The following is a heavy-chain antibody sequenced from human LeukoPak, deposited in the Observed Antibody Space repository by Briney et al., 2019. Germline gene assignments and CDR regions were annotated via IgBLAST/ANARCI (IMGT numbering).Heavy chain of an antibody. CDR1: GGSISSYY. D-gene: IGHD2-21*02. J-gene: IGHJ5*02. Sequence: SETLSLTCTVSGGSISSYYWSWIRQPPGKGLEWIGYIYYSGSTNYNPSLKSRVTISVDTSKNQFSLKLSSVTAADTAVYYCARERRLAYCGGDCYSNWFDPWGQGTLVTVSS. V-gene: IGHV4-59*13. CDR2: IYYSGST. CDR3: ARERRLAYCGGDCYSNWFDP.